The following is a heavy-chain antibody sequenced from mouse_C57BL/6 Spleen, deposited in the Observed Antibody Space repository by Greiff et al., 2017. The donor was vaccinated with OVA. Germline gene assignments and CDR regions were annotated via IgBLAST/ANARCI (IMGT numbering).Heavy chain of an antibody. CDR2: IYPGSGST. CDR1: GYTFTSYW. J-gene: IGHJ4*01. V-gene: IGHV1-55*01. D-gene: IGHD2-2*01. Sequence: QVQLQQPGAELVKPGASVKMSCKASGYTFTSYWITWVKQRPGQGLEWIGDIYPGSGSTNYNEKFKSKATLTVDTSSSTAYMQLSSLTSEDSAVYYCARAGYDGGDFAYYAMDYWGQGTSVTVSS. CDR3: ARAGYDGGDFAYYAMDY.